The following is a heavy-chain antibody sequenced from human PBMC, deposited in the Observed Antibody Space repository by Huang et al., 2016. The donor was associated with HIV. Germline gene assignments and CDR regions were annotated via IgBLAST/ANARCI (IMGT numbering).Heavy chain of an antibody. CDR3: ARDPFIKAFDI. CDR1: DFDFSSYW. V-gene: IGHV3-7*01. J-gene: IGHJ3*02. Sequence: EVQLVESGGGLVQPGGSLRLSCAASDFDFSSYWMMWLRQVPGKGLGGVASIREDSGQKDYLDSVKGRFIISRDNPKKSLYLQMNNLRAEDAAVYYCARDPFIKAFDIWGQGTLVTVSS. CDR2: IREDSGQK.